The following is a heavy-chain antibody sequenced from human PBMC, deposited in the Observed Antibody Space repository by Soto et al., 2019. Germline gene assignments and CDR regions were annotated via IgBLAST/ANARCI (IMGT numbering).Heavy chain of an antibody. D-gene: IGHD3-9*01. V-gene: IGHV3-33*01. CDR3: ARDIISLRYFEWGFDY. CDR2: IWDDGSNK. Sequence: QVQLVESGGGVVQPGRSLRLSCAASGFTFSSYGMHWVRQAPGKGLEWVAVIWDDGSNKYYADSVKGRFTISRDNSKNTLYLQMNSLRAEDTAVYYWARDIISLRYFEWGFDYWGQGTLVTVSS. J-gene: IGHJ4*02. CDR1: GFTFSSYG.